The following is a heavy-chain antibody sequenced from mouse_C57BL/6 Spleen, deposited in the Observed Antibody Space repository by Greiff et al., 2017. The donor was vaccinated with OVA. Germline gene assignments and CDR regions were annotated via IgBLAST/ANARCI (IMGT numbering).Heavy chain of an antibody. CDR3: AKAVVVGPSYYAMDY. D-gene: IGHD1-1*01. V-gene: IGHV1-7*01. J-gene: IGHJ4*01. CDR1: GYTFTSYW. Sequence: QVHVKQSGAELAKPGASVKLSCKASGYTFTSYWMHWVKQRPGQGLEWIGYINPSSGYTKYNQKFKDKATLTADKSSSTAYMQLSSLTYEDSAVYYCAKAVVVGPSYYAMDYWGQGTSVTVSS. CDR2: INPSSGYT.